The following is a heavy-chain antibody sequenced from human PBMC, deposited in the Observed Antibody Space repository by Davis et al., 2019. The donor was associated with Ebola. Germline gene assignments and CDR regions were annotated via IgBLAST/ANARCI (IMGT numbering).Heavy chain of an antibody. CDR1: GYTFTSYG. CDR3: ARDRGYSYGFSMDV. Sequence: AASMKVSCKASGYTFTSYGISWVRQAPGQGLEWMGWINPNSGGTNYAQKFQGWVTMTRDTSISTAYMELSRLRSDDTAVYYCARDRGYSYGFSMDVWGQGTTVTVSS. D-gene: IGHD5-18*01. CDR2: INPNSGGT. J-gene: IGHJ6*02. V-gene: IGHV1-2*04.